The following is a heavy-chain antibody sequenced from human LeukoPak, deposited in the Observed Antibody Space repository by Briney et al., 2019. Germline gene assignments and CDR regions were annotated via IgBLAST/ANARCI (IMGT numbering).Heavy chain of an antibody. V-gene: IGHV3-23*01. D-gene: IGHD3-3*01. CDR3: AKDQFRAYYDFWSGPIGAFDI. CDR2: ISGSGGST. CDR1: GFTFSSYA. Sequence: PGGSLRLSCAASGFTFSSYAMSWVRQAPGKGLEWVSAISGSGGSTYYADSVKGRFTISRDNSKNTLYLQMNSLRAEDTAVYYSAKDQFRAYYDFWSGPIGAFDIWGQGTMVTVSS. J-gene: IGHJ3*02.